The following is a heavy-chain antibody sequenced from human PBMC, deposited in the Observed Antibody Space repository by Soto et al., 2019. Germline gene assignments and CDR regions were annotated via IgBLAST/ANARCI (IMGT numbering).Heavy chain of an antibody. D-gene: IGHD6-13*01. V-gene: IGHV5-51*01. CDR1: GYSFTSYW. J-gene: IGHJ6*02. CDR2: IYPGDSDT. CDR3: ARLSPGSSWYVTRPRYYYNGMDV. Sequence: GESLKISCKGSGYSFTSYWIGWVRQMPGKGLEWMGIIYPGDSDTRYSPSFQGQVTISADKSISTAYLQWSSLKASDTAMYYCARLSPGSSWYVTRPRYYYNGMDVWGQGTTVTVSS.